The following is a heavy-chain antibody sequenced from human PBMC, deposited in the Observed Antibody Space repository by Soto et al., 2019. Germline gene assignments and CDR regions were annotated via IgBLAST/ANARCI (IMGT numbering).Heavy chain of an antibody. CDR3: ASGYSSGWGNFDY. J-gene: IGHJ4*02. CDR2: INHSGST. Sequence: PSETLSLTCAVYGGSFSGYYWSWIRQPSGRGLEWIGEINHSGSTNYNPSLKSRVTISVDTSKNQFSLKLSSVTAADTAVYYCASGYSSGWGNFDYWGQGTLVTAPQ. V-gene: IGHV4-34*01. CDR1: GGSFSGYY. D-gene: IGHD6-19*01.